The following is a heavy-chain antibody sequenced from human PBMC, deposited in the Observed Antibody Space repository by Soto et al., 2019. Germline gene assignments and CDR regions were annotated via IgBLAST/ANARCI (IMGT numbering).Heavy chain of an antibody. J-gene: IGHJ4*02. V-gene: IGHV1-69*13. CDR1: GGTFSSYA. Sequence: ASVKVSCKASGGTFSSYAISWVRQAPGQGLEWMGGIIPIFGTANYAQKFQGRVTITADESTSTAYMELSSLRSEDTAVYYCAERYSYGYREVDYWGQGTLVTVSS. D-gene: IGHD5-18*01. CDR3: AERYSYGYREVDY. CDR2: IIPIFGTA.